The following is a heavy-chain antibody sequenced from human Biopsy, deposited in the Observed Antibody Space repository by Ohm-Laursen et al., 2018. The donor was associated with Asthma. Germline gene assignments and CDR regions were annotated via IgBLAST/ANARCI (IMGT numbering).Heavy chain of an antibody. CDR2: IYRNGDT. V-gene: IGHV4-30-2*06. D-gene: IGHD2-21*02. CDR1: GDSIDSGDYS. Sequence: TLSLTCGVSGDSIDSGDYSWTWIRQSPGVGLEWIGYIYRNGDTYYNPTLKNRVTISIDRSKNQFSLRLRSVTAADTAVYYCARGWNCGGDCYSLDYWGQGTPVTVSS. CDR3: ARGWNCGGDCYSLDY. J-gene: IGHJ4*02.